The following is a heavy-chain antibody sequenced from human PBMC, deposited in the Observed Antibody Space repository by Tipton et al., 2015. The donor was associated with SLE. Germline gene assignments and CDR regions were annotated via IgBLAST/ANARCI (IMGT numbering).Heavy chain of an antibody. Sequence: LSLTCAVYGGSFSGYYWSWIRQPPGKGLEWVSAISGSGGSTYYADSVKGRFTISRDNSKNTLYLQMNSLRAEDTAVYYCAKSAMIVVVIFDYWGQGTLVTVSS. D-gene: IGHD3-22*01. V-gene: IGHV3-23*01. CDR2: ISGSGGST. CDR3: AKSAMIVVVIFDY. CDR1: GGSFSGYY. J-gene: IGHJ4*02.